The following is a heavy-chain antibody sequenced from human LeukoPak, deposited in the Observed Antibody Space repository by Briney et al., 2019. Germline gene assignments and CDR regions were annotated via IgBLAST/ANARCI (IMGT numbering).Heavy chain of an antibody. CDR1: GFIFRNHA. J-gene: IGHJ4*02. Sequence: PGGSLRLSCAASGFIFRNHAMNWVRQAPGQGLEWVSGVSASGGSTFNTDFVKGRFSISRDNSKNTLYLEMNSLRPEDTALYYCAKSLGNQGVIDYWGQGTLVTVSS. CDR3: AKSLGNQGVIDY. D-gene: IGHD3-10*01. CDR2: VSASGGST. V-gene: IGHV3-23*01.